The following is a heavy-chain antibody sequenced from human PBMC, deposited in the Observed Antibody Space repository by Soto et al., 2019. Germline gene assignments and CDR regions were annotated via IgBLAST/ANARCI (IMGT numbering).Heavy chain of an antibody. CDR1: GFTLSSYS. CDR3: ARMFGFSYGTANRGMDV. V-gene: IGHV3-30*04. J-gene: IGHJ6*01. CDR2: ISSDGTEK. Sequence: QVQLVEPGGGVAQPGRSLRLFCAASGFTLSSYSLHWVRQSPGKGLEWVAAISSDGTEKHYADSVKGRFTISRDNSKNTLSLQMNSLRTEDTAVYYCARMFGFSYGTANRGMDVWGQGTTVTVSS. D-gene: IGHD5-18*01.